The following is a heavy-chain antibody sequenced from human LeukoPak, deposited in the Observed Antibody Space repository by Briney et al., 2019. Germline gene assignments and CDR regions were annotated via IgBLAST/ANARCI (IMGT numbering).Heavy chain of an antibody. V-gene: IGHV3-7*01. J-gene: IGHJ5*02. CDR1: GFTYTNYW. CDR3: ARWADDSGIYYIAS. D-gene: IGHD3-10*01. CDR2: IKQDGIVE. Sequence: GGSLRLSCAASGFTYTNYWMAWVRQAPGKGLQWVASIKQDGIVEYYVDSMKGRFTISRDNAKNSHYLQMNSLRVEDMAVYYCARWADDSGIYYIASWGQGTLVTVSS.